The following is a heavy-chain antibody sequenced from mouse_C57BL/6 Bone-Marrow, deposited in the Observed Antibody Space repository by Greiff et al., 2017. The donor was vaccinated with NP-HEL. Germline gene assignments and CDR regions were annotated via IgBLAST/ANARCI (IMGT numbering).Heavy chain of an antibody. D-gene: IGHD2-1*01. Sequence: VHLVESGAELVRPGTSVKMSCKASGYTFTNYWIGWAKQRPGHGLEWIGDIYPGGGYTNYNEKFKGKATLTADKSSSTAYMQFSSLTSEDSALYYCAREGGGNLYYFDYWGQGTTLTVSS. CDR2: IYPGGGYT. CDR3: AREGGGNLYYFDY. J-gene: IGHJ2*01. CDR1: GYTFTNYW. V-gene: IGHV1-63*01.